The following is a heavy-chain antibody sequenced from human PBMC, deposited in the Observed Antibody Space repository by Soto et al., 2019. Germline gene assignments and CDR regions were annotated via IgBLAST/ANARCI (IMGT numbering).Heavy chain of an antibody. CDR1: GFTFSSYA. CDR2: ISGSGGST. D-gene: IGHD4-4*01. V-gene: IGHV3-23*01. J-gene: IGHJ3*02. CDR3: AKDLSLESLLNTNAFDI. Sequence: GGSLRLSCAASGFTFSSYAMSWVRQAPGKGLEWVSAISGSGGSTYYADSVKGRFTISRDNSKNTLYLQMNSLIAEDTAVYDCAKDLSLESLLNTNAFDIWGQGTMVTVSS.